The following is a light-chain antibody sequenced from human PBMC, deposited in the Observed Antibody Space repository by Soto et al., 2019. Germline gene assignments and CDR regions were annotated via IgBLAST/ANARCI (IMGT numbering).Light chain of an antibody. CDR1: QGISSA. CDR2: DAS. J-gene: IGKJ2*01. CDR3: QQFNSYPLT. V-gene: IGKV1-13*02. Sequence: AIQLTQSPSSLSASVGDRVTITCRASQGISSALAWYQQKPGKAPKLLIYDASSLESGVPARFSGSGSGSDCTLTISSLQPEDFATYYCQQFNSYPLTFGQGTKLEIK.